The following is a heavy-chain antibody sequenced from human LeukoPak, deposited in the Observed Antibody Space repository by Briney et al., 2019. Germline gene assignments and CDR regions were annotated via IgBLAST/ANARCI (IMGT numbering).Heavy chain of an antibody. CDR1: GFNFDDYV. CDR2: INWNGGSR. CDR3: AKSSAENYYDSSGYYWV. J-gene: IGHJ4*02. V-gene: IGHV3-20*04. D-gene: IGHD3-22*01. Sequence: PGGSLRLSCAASGFNFDDYVMTWVRQAPGKGLEWVSGINWNGGSRGYADSVKGRFTISRDNAKNSLYLQMNSLRAEDTAVYYCAKSSAENYYDSSGYYWVWGQGTLVTVSS.